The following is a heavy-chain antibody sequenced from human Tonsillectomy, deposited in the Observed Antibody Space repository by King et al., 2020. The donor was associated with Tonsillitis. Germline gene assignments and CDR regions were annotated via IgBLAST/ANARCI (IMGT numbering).Heavy chain of an antibody. CDR3: TREPGSGSYSRFYY. CDR2: IRSKAYGGTT. J-gene: IGHJ4*02. V-gene: IGHV3-49*04. D-gene: IGHD1-26*01. Sequence: DVQLVESGGGLVQPGRSLRLSCTASGFTFGDYAMSWVRQAPGKGLEWVGFIRSKAYGGTTEYAASVKGRFTISRDDSKSIAYLQLNSLKTEDTAVYYCTREPGSGSYSRFYYWGQGTLVTVSS. CDR1: GFTFGDYA.